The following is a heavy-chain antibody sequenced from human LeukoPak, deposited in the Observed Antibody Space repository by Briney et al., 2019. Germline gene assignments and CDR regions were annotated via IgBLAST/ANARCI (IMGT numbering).Heavy chain of an antibody. J-gene: IGHJ5*02. V-gene: IGHV3-30*04. CDR3: ARDGGIYGSGERSNWFDP. Sequence: GGPLRLSCAASGFTFSSYAMHWVRQAPGKGLEGVAVISYDGSNKYYADSVKGRFTISRDNSKNTLYLQMNSLRAEDTAVYSCARDGGIYGSGERSNWFDPWGQGTLVTVSS. CDR1: GFTFSSYA. D-gene: IGHD3-10*01. CDR2: ISYDGSNK.